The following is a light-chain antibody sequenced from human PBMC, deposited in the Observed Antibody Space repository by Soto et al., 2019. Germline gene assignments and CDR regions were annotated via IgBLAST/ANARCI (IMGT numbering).Light chain of an antibody. CDR2: DVS. CDR1: SSDVGGYNY. J-gene: IGLJ1*01. CDR3: SSYTSSSTRV. V-gene: IGLV2-14*01. Sequence: QSVVTQPASVSGSRGQSITISCTGTSSDVGGYNYVSWYQQHPGKAPKLMIYDVSNRPSGVSNRFSGSKSGNTASLSISGLQAEDEADYYCSSYTSSSTRVFGTGTKVTVL.